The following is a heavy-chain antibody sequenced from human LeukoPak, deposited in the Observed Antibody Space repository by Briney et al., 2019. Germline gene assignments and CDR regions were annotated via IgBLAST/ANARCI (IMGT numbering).Heavy chain of an antibody. CDR1: GYTFPSYF. J-gene: IGHJ4*02. V-gene: IGHV1-46*01. CDR2: INPTGGST. D-gene: IGHD6-6*01. Sequence: ASVKVSCKASGYTFPSYFMHWVRQAPGQGLEWMGIINPTGGSTTYAQKFQGRVTMTRDTSTSTVYKELSSLRSDDTAVYYCARTAARRFDYWGQGTLVTVSS. CDR3: ARTAARRFDY.